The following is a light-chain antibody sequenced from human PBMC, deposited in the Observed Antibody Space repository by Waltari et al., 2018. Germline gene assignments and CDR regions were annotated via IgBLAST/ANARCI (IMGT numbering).Light chain of an antibody. CDR2: GAS. Sequence: IVLTQSPGTLSLSPGERAILPCRASQSVSSSYLAWYQPKPGQAPRLLIDGASSRATGIPDRFSGSGSGTDFTLTISRLEPEDFAVYYCQQYGGSPYTFGQGTKLEIK. CDR1: QSVSSSY. V-gene: IGKV3-20*01. J-gene: IGKJ2*01. CDR3: QQYGGSPYT.